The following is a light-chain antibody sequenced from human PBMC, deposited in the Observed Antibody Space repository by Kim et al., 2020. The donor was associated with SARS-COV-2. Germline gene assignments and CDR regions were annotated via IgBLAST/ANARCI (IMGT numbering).Light chain of an antibody. Sequence: QRVTIPCSGSSSNIEFNPVNWYQQLPGTAPKLLIYSNSQRPSGIPDRFSGSKSGTSASLAISRVEAGDEADYYCQVWDSSSDHRVVFGGGTQLTVL. CDR3: QVWDSSSDHRVV. J-gene: IGLJ2*01. CDR2: SNS. V-gene: IGLV1-44*01. CDR1: SSNIEFNP.